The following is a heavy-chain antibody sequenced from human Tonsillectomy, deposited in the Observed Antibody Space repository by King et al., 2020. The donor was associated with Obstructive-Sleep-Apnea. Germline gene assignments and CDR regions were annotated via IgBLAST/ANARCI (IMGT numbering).Heavy chain of an antibody. CDR3: AKDLVVVITDATLTIHY. V-gene: IGHV3-30*18. CDR2: ISYDGSKK. J-gene: IGHJ4*02. CDR1: GFTFRTYG. D-gene: IGHD3-22*01. Sequence: VQLVESGGGVVQPGRSLRLSCAASGFTFRTYGMHWVRQAPGKGLEWVAVISYDGSKKYYADSVKGRFTISRDNSKNTLYLQMNSLRAEDTAVYYCAKDLVVVITDATLTIHYWGQGTLVTVSS.